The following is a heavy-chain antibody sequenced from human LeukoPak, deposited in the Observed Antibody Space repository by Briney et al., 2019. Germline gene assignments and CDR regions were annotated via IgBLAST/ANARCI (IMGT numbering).Heavy chain of an antibody. Sequence: GGSLRLSCAASGFTLSGYEMNWVRQAPRKGLGWLSYVSNSGNTIFYADSVKGRFTISRDNAKNSLYLQMNSLRAEDTAVYYCARGIGGVWGQGTLVTVSS. V-gene: IGHV3-48*03. CDR1: GFTLSGYE. D-gene: IGHD3-10*01. CDR2: VSNSGNTI. CDR3: ARGIGGV. J-gene: IGHJ4*02.